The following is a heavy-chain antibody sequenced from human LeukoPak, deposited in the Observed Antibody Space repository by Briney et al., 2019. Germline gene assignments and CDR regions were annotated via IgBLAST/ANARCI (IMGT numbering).Heavy chain of an antibody. Sequence: PSVTLSLTCTVTDGSISSYYWSWIRQPPGKGLEWIGYIYYSGSTNYNPSLKSRVTISVDTSKNQFSLKLSSVTAADTAVYYCARHGSGSYYYGMDVWGQGTTVTVSS. CDR1: DGSISSYY. J-gene: IGHJ6*02. CDR2: IYYSGST. V-gene: IGHV4-59*08. D-gene: IGHD3-10*01. CDR3: ARHGSGSYYYGMDV.